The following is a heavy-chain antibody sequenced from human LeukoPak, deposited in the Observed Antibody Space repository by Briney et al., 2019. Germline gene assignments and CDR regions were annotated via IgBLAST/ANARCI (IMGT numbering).Heavy chain of an antibody. J-gene: IGHJ4*02. V-gene: IGHV1-2*06. CDR1: GYTFIGYF. CDR3: ARDLYSTPHWELDY. CDR2: VNSDSGDT. Sequence: KPGASVKVSCKTSGYTFIGYFRHWVRQAPGQGLEWMGRVNSDSGDTNYAQHFQGRVTMTRDTSITTAYMELSSLTSDVTAVYYCARDLYSTPHWELDYWGLGTLVTVSS. D-gene: IGHD2-15*01.